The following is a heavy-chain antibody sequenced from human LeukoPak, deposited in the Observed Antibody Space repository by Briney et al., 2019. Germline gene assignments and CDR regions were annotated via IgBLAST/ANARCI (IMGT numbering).Heavy chain of an antibody. CDR1: GYTFTSYA. Sequence: ASVKVSCKASGYTFTSYAMNWVRQAPGQGLEWMGWINTNTGNPTYAQGFTGRFVFSLDTSVSTAYLRISSLKAEDTAVYYCASRGTEWLVGHDAFDIWGQGTMVTVSS. CDR3: ASRGTEWLVGHDAFDI. CDR2: INTNTGNP. J-gene: IGHJ3*02. V-gene: IGHV7-4-1*02. D-gene: IGHD6-19*01.